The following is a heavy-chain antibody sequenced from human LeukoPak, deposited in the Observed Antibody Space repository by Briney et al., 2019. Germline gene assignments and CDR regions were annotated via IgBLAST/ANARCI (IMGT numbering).Heavy chain of an antibody. J-gene: IGHJ4*02. CDR2: ISGSGDNT. CDR1: GFTFSSYA. Sequence: PGGSLRLSCAASGFTFSSYAMSWVRQAPGKGLEWVSTISGSGDNTYSADSVAGRFTISRDNSKNTLYLQMNSLRAEDTAKYYCANAYSGVWRSFDYWGQGTLVTVPS. V-gene: IGHV3-23*01. D-gene: IGHD2-8*02. CDR3: ANAYSGVWRSFDY.